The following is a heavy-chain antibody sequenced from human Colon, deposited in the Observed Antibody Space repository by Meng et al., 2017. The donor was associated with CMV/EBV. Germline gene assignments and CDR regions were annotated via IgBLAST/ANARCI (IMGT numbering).Heavy chain of an antibody. CDR3: ARDRNWIFDY. V-gene: IGHV3-74*03. CDR2: ISHDGTIT. J-gene: IGHJ4*02. D-gene: IGHD1-1*01. Sequence: GESLKNSCAASGFTFSSDVMHWVRQAPGKGLVWVARISHDGTITTYVDSVKGRFTISRDNARNTLYLQMNSLRAEDTAVYYCARDRNWIFDYWGRGTLVTVSS. CDR1: GFTFSSDV.